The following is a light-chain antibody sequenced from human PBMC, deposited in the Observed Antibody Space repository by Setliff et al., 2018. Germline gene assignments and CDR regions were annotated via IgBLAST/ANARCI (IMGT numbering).Light chain of an antibody. CDR1: SSDIGGYNY. J-gene: IGLJ1*01. V-gene: IGLV2-14*03. CDR2: DVS. Sequence: QSVLTQPASVSGSPGQSITISCTGTSSDIGGYNYVSWCQQHPGKAPKLMIYDVSQRPSGVFNRFSGSKSGNTASLTVSGLQAEDEADYYCCSYTGRSYAFGSGTKVTVL. CDR3: CSYTGRSYA.